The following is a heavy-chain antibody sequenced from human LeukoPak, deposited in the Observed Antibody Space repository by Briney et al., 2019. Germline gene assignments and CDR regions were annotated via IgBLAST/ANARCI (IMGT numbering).Heavy chain of an antibody. CDR1: GGSISSAA. J-gene: IGHJ5*02. CDR2: TYYRSKWYN. V-gene: IGHV6-1*01. D-gene: IGHD3-10*01. Sequence: SETLSLTCTVSGGSISSAAWNWIRQSPSRGLEWLGRTYYRSKWYNDYAESVKSRITIKPDTSKNQFSLQLNSVTPEDTAVYYCASSADGSGSYDWFDPWGQGTLVTVSS. CDR3: ASSADGSGSYDWFDP.